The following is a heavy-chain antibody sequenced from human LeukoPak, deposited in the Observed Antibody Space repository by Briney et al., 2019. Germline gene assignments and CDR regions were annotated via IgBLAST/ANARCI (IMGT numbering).Heavy chain of an antibody. CDR1: GGTFSNYA. J-gene: IGHJ4*02. V-gene: IGHV1-69*04. CDR3: ARAPGIAVAGTEFDY. CDR2: IIPILGIA. D-gene: IGHD6-19*01. Sequence: SVNVFRNATGGTFSNYAISWVRHAPGQGLEWMGRIIPILGIANYARRFQGRVTITADKSTSTAYMELSSLRSEDTAVYYCARAPGIAVAGTEFDYWGQGTLVTVSS.